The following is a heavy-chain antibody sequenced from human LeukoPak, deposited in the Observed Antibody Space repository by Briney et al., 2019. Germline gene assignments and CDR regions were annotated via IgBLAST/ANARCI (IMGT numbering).Heavy chain of an antibody. Sequence: PSETLSLTCTVSGGSISNKYWSWIRQPPGKGLEWIGYIYYSGSTNYNPSLKSRVTTSVDTFKNQFSLKLSSVSAADTAVYYCARGEWELGYYMDVWGKGTTVTISS. CDR2: IYYSGST. V-gene: IGHV4-59*01. CDR3: ARGEWELGYYMDV. CDR1: GGSISNKY. J-gene: IGHJ6*03. D-gene: IGHD1-26*01.